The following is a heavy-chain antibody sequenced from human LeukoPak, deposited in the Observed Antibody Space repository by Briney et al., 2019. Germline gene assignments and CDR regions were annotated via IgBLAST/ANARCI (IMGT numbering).Heavy chain of an antibody. CDR2: IFISGGT. V-gene: IGHV4-61*02. Sequence: SETLSLTCTVSGDSITSGSYYWSWIRQPAGKGLEWIGRIFISGGTNYNPSLRSRVTMSLDTSKNQFSLKLYSVTAADTAVYYCAGSLYYDSSGYFDYWGQGTLVTVSS. D-gene: IGHD3-22*01. J-gene: IGHJ4*02. CDR1: GDSITSGSYY. CDR3: AGSLYYDSSGYFDY.